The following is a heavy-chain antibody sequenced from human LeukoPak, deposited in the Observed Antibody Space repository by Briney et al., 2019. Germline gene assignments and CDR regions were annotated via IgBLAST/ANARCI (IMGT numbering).Heavy chain of an antibody. V-gene: IGHV1-18*01. J-gene: IGHJ4*02. CDR1: GYTFTSYG. CDR2: ISAYNGNT. Sequence: ASVKVSCKASGYTFTSYGISWVRQAPGQGLEWMGWISAYNGNTNYAQKLQGRVTTTTDTSTSTAYMELRSLRSDDTAVYYCARGLQWELLDYFDYWGQGTLVTVSS. CDR3: ARGLQWELLDYFDY. D-gene: IGHD1-26*01.